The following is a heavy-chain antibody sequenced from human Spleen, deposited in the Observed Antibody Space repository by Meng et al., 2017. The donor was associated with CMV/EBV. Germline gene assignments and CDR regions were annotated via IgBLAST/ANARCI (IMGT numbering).Heavy chain of an antibody. V-gene: IGHV3-33*06. J-gene: IGHJ5*02. CDR1: GFTFRSYG. Sequence: GESLKISCAASGFTFRSYGMHWVRQAPGKGLEWVAVIWNDGSDKYYADSVKGRFTISRDNSKNTLYLQMNSLRAEDTAVYYCAKDGVGATRGNWFDTWGQGTRVTVSS. CDR2: IWNDGSDK. CDR3: AKDGVGATRGNWFDT. D-gene: IGHD1-26*01.